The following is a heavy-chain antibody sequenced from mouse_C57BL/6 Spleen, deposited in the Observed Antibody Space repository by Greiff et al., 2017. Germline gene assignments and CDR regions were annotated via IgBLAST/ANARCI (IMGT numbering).Heavy chain of an antibody. CDR2: INPYNGGT. D-gene: IGHD3-2*02. CDR1: GYTFTDYY. V-gene: IGHV1-19*01. Sequence: EVQLQQSGPVLVKPGASVKMSCKASGYTFTDYYMNWVKQSHGTSLEWIGVINPYNGGTSYNQKFKGKATLTVDKSSSTADMELNSLTSEASAVYYGAKSRQLRRGAMDYWGQGTSVTVSS. CDR3: AKSRQLRRGAMDY. J-gene: IGHJ4*01.